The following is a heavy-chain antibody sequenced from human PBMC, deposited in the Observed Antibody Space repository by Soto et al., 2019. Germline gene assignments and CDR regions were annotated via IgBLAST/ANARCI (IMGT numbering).Heavy chain of an antibody. Sequence: PSETLSLTCAVYGGSFSGYYWSWIRQPPGKGLEWIGEINHSGSTNYNPSLKSRVTISVDTSKNQFSLKLSSVTAADTAVYYCARPHYDILTGYSRYFDYWGQGTRVTVSS. V-gene: IGHV4-34*01. CDR3: ARPHYDILTGYSRYFDY. CDR2: INHSGST. CDR1: GGSFSGYY. D-gene: IGHD3-9*01. J-gene: IGHJ4*02.